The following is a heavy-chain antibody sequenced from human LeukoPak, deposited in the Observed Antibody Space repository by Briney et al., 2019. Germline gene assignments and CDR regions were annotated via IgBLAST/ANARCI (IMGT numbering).Heavy chain of an antibody. D-gene: IGHD1-1*01. CDR1: GFPFIEYS. V-gene: IGHV3-48*01. CDR3: ARDHNYAFDN. CDR2: IGIDSGNT. J-gene: IGHJ4*02. Sequence: GGSLRLSCTASGFPFIEYSMNWVRQVPGKGLEWIAYIGIDSGNTKYADSVRGRFTISADKAKNSLYLQLNSLRVEDTAVYYCARDHNYAFDNWGQGTLVSVAS.